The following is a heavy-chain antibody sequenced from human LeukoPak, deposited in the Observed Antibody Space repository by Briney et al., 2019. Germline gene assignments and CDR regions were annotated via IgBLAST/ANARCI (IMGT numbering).Heavy chain of an antibody. CDR2: ISDSGSST. CDR3: AKDRIESPYYFDY. Sequence: GGSLRLSCAASGFTFNIYAMSWVRQAPGKGLEWVSGISDSGSSTYYADSVKGRFTISRDNSKNTLHMEMNSLRAEDTAVYYCAKDRIESPYYFDYWGQGTQLSVSS. D-gene: IGHD3-16*02. J-gene: IGHJ4*02. V-gene: IGHV3-23*01. CDR1: GFTFNIYA.